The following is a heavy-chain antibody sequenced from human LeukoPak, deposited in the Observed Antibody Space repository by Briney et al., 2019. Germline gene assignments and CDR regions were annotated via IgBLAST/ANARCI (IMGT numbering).Heavy chain of an antibody. J-gene: IGHJ4*02. CDR3: ARDLAVAVPAAINPDY. CDR1: GYTFTSYG. Sequence: ASVKVSCKASGYTFTSYGISWVRQAPGQGLEWMGWISAYNGNTNYAQKLQGRVTMTTDTSTSTAYMELRSLRSDDTAVYYCARDLAVAVPAAINPDYWGQGTLVTVSS. V-gene: IGHV1-18*01. CDR2: ISAYNGNT. D-gene: IGHD2-2*01.